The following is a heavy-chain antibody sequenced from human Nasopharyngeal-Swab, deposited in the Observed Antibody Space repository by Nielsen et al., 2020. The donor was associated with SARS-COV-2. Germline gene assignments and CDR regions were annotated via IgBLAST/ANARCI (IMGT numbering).Heavy chain of an antibody. CDR3: ARVAVVLDY. Sequence: GESLKISYAASGFTFDDYGMSWVRQAPGKGLEWVSGINWNGGSTGYADSVKGRFTISRDNAKNTLYLQMNSLRAEDTAVYYCARVAVVLDYWGQGTLVTVSS. CDR2: INWNGGST. CDR1: GFTFDDYG. V-gene: IGHV3-20*03. J-gene: IGHJ4*02. D-gene: IGHD3-10*01.